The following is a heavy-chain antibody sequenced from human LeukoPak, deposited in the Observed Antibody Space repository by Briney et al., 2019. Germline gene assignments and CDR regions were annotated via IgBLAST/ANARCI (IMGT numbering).Heavy chain of an antibody. J-gene: IGHJ4*01. CDR1: GFTVSSNY. V-gene: IGHV3-66*01. D-gene: IGHD3-10*01. Sequence: GGSLRLSYAASGFTVSSNYMSWVRQAPGKGLEWVSVIYSGGSTYYADSVKGRFTISRDDSKNSLYLQMNSLKTEDTAVYYCVALVRGVVYWGHGTLVTVSS. CDR3: VALVRGVVY. CDR2: IYSGGST.